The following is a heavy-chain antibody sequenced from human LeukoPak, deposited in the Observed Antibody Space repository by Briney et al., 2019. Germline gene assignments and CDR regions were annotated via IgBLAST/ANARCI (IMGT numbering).Heavy chain of an antibody. Sequence: ASVKVSCKASGYTFTGYYMHWVRQAPGQGLEWMGWISAYNGNTNYAQKLQGRVTMTTDTSTSTAYMELRSLRSDDTAVYYCARGTYDILTGYGFDPWGQGTLVTVSS. D-gene: IGHD3-9*01. V-gene: IGHV1-18*04. CDR3: ARGTYDILTGYGFDP. J-gene: IGHJ5*02. CDR2: ISAYNGNT. CDR1: GYTFTGYY.